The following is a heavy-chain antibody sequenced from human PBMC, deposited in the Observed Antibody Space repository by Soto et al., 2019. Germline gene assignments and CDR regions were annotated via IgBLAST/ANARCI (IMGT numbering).Heavy chain of an antibody. CDR1: GGTFSSYA. D-gene: IGHD6-13*01. Sequence: QVQLVQSGAEVKKPGSSVKVSCKASGGTFSSYAISWVRQAPGQGLEWMGGIIPIFGTANYAQKFQGRVTITGDESTSTAYMELSSLRSEDTAVYYCASPGIAAAGTRYYSYGMDVWGQGTTVTVSS. J-gene: IGHJ6*02. V-gene: IGHV1-69*01. CDR2: IIPIFGTA. CDR3: ASPGIAAAGTRYYSYGMDV.